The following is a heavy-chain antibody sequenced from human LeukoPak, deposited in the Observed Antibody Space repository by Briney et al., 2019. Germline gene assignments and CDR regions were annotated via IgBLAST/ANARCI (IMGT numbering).Heavy chain of an antibody. CDR1: GFTFSNYA. CDR3: ARVGPLATRSAGHYYFDL. Sequence: GGSLRLSCAASGFTFSNYAMSWVRRAPGKGLEWFLTVSDKGDATAHADSVKGRFTISRDNAKNTLSLLMNILRAEDTAVYYCARVGPLATRSAGHYYFDLWGRGTLVTVSS. J-gene: IGHJ2*01. D-gene: IGHD3-10*01. CDR2: VSDKGDAT. V-gene: IGHV3-23*01.